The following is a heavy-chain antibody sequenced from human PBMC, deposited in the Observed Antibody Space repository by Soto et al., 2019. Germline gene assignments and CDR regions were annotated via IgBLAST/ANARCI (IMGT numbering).Heavy chain of an antibody. CDR3: AKGGQLGYCSGGSCYYHDY. J-gene: IGHJ4*02. CDR2: ISGSGGST. V-gene: IGHV3-23*01. D-gene: IGHD2-15*01. Sequence: GGSLRLSCAASGFTFSSYAMSWVRQAPGKGLEWVSAISGSGGSTYYADSVKGRFTISRDNSKNTLYLQMNSLRAEDTAVYYCAKGGQLGYCSGGSCYYHDYWGQGTLVTVSS. CDR1: GFTFSSYA.